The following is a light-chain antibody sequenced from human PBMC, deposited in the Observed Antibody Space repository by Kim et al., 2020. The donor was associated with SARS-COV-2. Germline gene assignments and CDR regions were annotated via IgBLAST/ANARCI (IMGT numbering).Light chain of an antibody. CDR2: LNRGGSN. V-gene: IGLV4-69*01. CDR3: QSWGSGIQV. J-gene: IGLJ3*02. Sequence: VKVTGMRSGGDRGDASAWHRVPQDKGRGYWMKLNRGGSNNKGVGIPDRFSGSSSGVERYLTISSLQSEDEADYYGQSWGSGIQVFGGGTQLTVL. CDR1: GGDRGDA.